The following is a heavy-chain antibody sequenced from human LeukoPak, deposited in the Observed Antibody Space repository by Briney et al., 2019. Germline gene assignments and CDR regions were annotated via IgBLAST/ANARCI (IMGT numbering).Heavy chain of an antibody. CDR1: GFTFSSYS. J-gene: IGHJ1*01. Sequence: GGSLRLSCAASGFTFSSYSMNWVRQAPGKGLEWVSSISSTSSYIYYADSVKGRFTISRDNAKNSLYLQMNSLRAEDTAVYSYARESTRGNQYWGQGTLVTVSS. CDR2: ISSTSSYI. D-gene: IGHD2/OR15-2a*01. CDR3: ARESTRGNQY. V-gene: IGHV3-21*01.